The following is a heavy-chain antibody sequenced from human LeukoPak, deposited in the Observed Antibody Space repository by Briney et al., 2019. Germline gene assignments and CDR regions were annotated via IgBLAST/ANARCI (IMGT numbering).Heavy chain of an antibody. CDR3: ARDYCSTTSCYSP. J-gene: IGHJ5*02. V-gene: IGHV1-2*02. CDR2: INPNSGGT. Sequence: ASVKVSCKASGYTFTSYGINWVRQAPGQGLEWMGWINPNSGGTNYAQKFQGRVTMTRDTSISTAYMELSRLRSDDTAVYYCARDYCSTTSCYSPWGQGTLVTVSS. D-gene: IGHD2-2*01. CDR1: GYTFTSYG.